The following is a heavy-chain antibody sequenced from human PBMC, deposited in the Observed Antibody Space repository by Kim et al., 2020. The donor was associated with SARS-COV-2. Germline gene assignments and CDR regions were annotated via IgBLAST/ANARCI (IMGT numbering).Heavy chain of an antibody. V-gene: IGHV4-39*01. J-gene: IGHJ4*01. D-gene: IGHD3-16*01. CDR1: GGSISSSSYY. CDR3: ASLFGGSGKYYFAS. Sequence: SETLSLTCTVSGGSISSSSYYWGWIRQPPGKRLEWIGSIHYSGPTYYNPSLKSRVTISVDTSNNQFSLKLSSVTAAATAAYYCASLFGGSGKYYFASGG. CDR2: IHYSGPT.